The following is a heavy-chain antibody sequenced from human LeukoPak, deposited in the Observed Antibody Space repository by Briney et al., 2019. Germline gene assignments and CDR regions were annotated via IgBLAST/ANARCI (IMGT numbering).Heavy chain of an antibody. J-gene: IGHJ4*02. Sequence: GGSLRLSCAASGFSFSGFWMSWVRQAPGKGLEWVANIKQDGSETYSVDSVKGRFIISRDNAKNSLFLQMNSLRAEDTAVYYCAKPARTDYADYWGQGTLVTVSS. V-gene: IGHV3-7*03. CDR3: AKPARTDYADY. CDR1: GFSFSGFW. CDR2: IKQDGSET. D-gene: IGHD1-14*01.